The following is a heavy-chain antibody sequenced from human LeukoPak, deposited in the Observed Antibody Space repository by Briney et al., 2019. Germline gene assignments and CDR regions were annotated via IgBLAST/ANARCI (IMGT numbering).Heavy chain of an antibody. CDR1: GFTFSSYW. Sequence: PGGSLRLSCAASGFTFSSYWMHWVRHAPGKGLVWVSRINSDGSSTSYADSVKGRFTISRDNAKNTLYLQMNSLRAEDTALYYCATYRQVLLPFESWGQGTLVTVSS. V-gene: IGHV3-74*01. D-gene: IGHD2-8*02. CDR3: ATYRQVLLPFES. CDR2: INSDGSST. J-gene: IGHJ4*02.